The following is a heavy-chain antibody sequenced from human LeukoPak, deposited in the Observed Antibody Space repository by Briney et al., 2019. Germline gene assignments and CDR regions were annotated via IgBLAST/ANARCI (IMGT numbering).Heavy chain of an antibody. D-gene: IGHD3-10*01. CDR3: ARGRYYGSGSSLSYYYGMDV. J-gene: IGHJ6*02. V-gene: IGHV3-30*04. CDR1: GFAFSSYA. CDR2: ISYDGSNK. Sequence: GGLLRRSCAASGFAFSSYAMDWGGQGPGKRQKWVAVISYDGSNKYYADSVKGRFTISRDNSKNTLYLQMNSLRAEDTAVYYCARGRYYGSGSSLSYYYGMDVWGQGTTVTVSS.